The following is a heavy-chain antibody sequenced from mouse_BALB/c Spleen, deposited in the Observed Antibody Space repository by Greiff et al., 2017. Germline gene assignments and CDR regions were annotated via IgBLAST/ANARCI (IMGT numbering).Heavy chain of an antibody. CDR1: GYSITSDYA. D-gene: IGHD2-4*01. CDR2: ISYSGST. V-gene: IGHV3-2*02. CDR3: ARWITTDYYAMDY. J-gene: IGHJ4*01. Sequence: EVKLVESGPGLVKPSQSLSLTCTVTGYSITSDYAWNWIRQFPGNKLEWMGYISYSGSTSYNPSLTCRSSITRDTSKNPFFLQLNSVTTEDTATYYCARWITTDYYAMDYWGQGTSVTVAS.